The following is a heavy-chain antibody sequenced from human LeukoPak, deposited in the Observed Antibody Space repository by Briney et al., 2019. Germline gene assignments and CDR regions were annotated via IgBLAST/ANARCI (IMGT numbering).Heavy chain of an antibody. D-gene: IGHD3-22*01. V-gene: IGHV4-59*01. Sequence: SETLSLTCTVSGGSISSYYWSWLRQPPGKGLEWIGYIYYSGSTNYNPSLKSRVTISVDTSKNQFSLKLSSVTAADTAVYYCARESYYDSSGYNDAFDIWGQGTMVTVSS. CDR3: ARESYYDSSGYNDAFDI. CDR1: GGSISSYY. CDR2: IYYSGST. J-gene: IGHJ3*02.